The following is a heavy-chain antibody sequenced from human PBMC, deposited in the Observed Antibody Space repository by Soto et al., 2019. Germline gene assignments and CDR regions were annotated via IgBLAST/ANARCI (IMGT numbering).Heavy chain of an antibody. Sequence: PSETLSLTCTVSGGSISSSSYYWGWIRQPPGKGLERIGSIYYSGSTYYNPSLKGRVTISVDTSKNQFSLKLSSVTAADTAVYYCARQAATTYYYDSSGYYPFDYWGQGTLVTAPQ. J-gene: IGHJ4*02. D-gene: IGHD3-22*01. CDR3: ARQAATTYYYDSSGYYPFDY. CDR2: IYYSGST. V-gene: IGHV4-39*01. CDR1: GGSISSSSYY.